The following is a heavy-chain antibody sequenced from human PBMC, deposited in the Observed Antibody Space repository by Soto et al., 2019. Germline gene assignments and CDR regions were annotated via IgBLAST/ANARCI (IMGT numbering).Heavy chain of an antibody. CDR3: ARMETFGSLNWFDP. J-gene: IGHJ5*02. D-gene: IGHD3-16*01. CDR2: MNPGSGDT. Sequence: QVQLVQSGAEVREPGASVKVSCKASGYSFTNNHVSWVRQATGQGLEWMGWMNPGSGDTGYAQKFQGRVTMTRDISIATAYMELSSLRSDDTAIYYCARMETFGSLNWFDPWGQGTLVTVSS. CDR1: GYSFTNNH. V-gene: IGHV1-8*01.